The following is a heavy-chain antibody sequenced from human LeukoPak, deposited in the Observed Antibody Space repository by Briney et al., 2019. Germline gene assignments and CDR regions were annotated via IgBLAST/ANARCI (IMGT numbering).Heavy chain of an antibody. V-gene: IGHV3-30-3*01. CDR3: ARGRGDTATFRN. CDR2: ISYDGSNK. D-gene: IGHD5-18*01. Sequence: GRSLRLSCAASGFTFSSYAMHWVRQAPGKGLEWVAVISYDGSNKYYADSVKGRFTISRDKSKNTLYLQMNSLRAEDTAVYYCARGRGDTATFRNWGQGTLVTVSS. J-gene: IGHJ4*02. CDR1: GFTFSSYA.